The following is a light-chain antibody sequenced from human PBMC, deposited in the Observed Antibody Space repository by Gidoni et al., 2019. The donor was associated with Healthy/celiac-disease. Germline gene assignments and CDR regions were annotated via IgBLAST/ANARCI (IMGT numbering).Light chain of an antibody. V-gene: IGKV1-39*01. CDR2: AAS. CDR1: QSISSY. Sequence: IQMTQSPSSLSASVGDRVTITCRASQSISSYLNWYQQKPGKAPKLLIYAASSLQSGVPSRFSGSGSGTDFTLTISSLQPEDFATYYCQQSYSTLITLGQGTRLEIK. J-gene: IGKJ5*01. CDR3: QQSYSTLIT.